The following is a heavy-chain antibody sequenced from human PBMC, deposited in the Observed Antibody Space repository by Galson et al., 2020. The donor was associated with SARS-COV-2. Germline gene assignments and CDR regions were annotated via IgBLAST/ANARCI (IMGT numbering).Heavy chain of an antibody. CDR3: ARGQLSSIAALPPQNDYYYYGMDV. CDR1: GGSFSGYY. D-gene: IGHD6-6*01. Sequence: ETSETLSLTCAVYGGSFSGYYWSWIRQPPGKGLEWIGEINHSGSTNYNPSLKSRVTISVDTSKNQFSLKLSSVTAADTAVYYCARGQLSSIAALPPQNDYYYYGMDVWGQGTTVTVSS. V-gene: IGHV4-34*01. J-gene: IGHJ6*02. CDR2: INHSGST.